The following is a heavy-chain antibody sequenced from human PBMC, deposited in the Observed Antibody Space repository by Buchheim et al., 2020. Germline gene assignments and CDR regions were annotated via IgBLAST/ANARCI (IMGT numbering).Heavy chain of an antibody. V-gene: IGHV3-30-3*01. CDR3: AMGGYYRDY. CDR2: ISYDGSSK. Sequence: QVQLVESGGGVVQPGRSLRLSCAASGFTFSSYAMHWVRQAPGKGLEGVAVISYDGSSKYYADSVKGRFTISRDNSKKTLYLQMSSLRAEDTAVYYCAMGGYYRDYWGQGTL. J-gene: IGHJ4*02. D-gene: IGHD3-10*01. CDR1: GFTFSSYA.